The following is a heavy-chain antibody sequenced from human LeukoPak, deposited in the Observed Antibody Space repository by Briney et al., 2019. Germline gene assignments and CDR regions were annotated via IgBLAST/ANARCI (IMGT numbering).Heavy chain of an antibody. V-gene: IGHV4-34*01. CDR1: GGSFSGYY. Sequence: PSKTLSLTCAVYGGSFSGYYWSWIRQPPGKGLEWIGEINHSGSTNYNPSLKSRVTISVDTSKNQFSLKLSSVTAADTAVYYCARREDWFDPWGQGTLVTVSS. J-gene: IGHJ5*02. CDR3: ARREDWFDP. D-gene: IGHD1-26*01. CDR2: INHSGST.